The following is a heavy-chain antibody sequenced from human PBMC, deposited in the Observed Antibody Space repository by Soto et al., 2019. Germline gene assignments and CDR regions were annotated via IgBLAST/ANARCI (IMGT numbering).Heavy chain of an antibody. CDR1: GFTFSSYS. CDR3: ARGRRDIVVVVAATLADYGMDV. Sequence: EVQLVESGGGLVKPGGALRLSCAASGFTFSSYSMNWVRQAPVKGLEWVSSISSSSSYIYYADAVKGRFTISRDNAKNSLYLQMNSLRAEDTAVYYCARGRRDIVVVVAATLADYGMDVWGKVTTVTVSS. V-gene: IGHV3-21*01. J-gene: IGHJ6*04. CDR2: ISSSSSYI. D-gene: IGHD2-15*01.